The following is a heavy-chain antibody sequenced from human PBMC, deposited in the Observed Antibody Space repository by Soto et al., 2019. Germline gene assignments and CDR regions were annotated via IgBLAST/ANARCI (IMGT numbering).Heavy chain of an antibody. CDR3: AKVRSYEITY. CDR2: ISSSGGST. D-gene: IGHD3-9*01. Sequence: GGSLRLSWAASGFTFRSYSMNWVRQAPGKGLEWVSAISSSGGSTYYADSVKGRFTISRDNSKNTLYLQMNSLRAEDTAVYYCAKVRSYEITYWGQGTQVTVSS. V-gene: IGHV3-23*01. CDR1: GFTFRSYS. J-gene: IGHJ4*02.